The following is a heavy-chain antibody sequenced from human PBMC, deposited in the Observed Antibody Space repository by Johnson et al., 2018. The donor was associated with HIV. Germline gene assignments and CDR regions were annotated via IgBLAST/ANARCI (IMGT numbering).Heavy chain of an antibody. V-gene: IGHV3-66*04. Sequence: MQLVESGGNVVRPGGSLRLSCAASGFTVSSNYMSWVRQAPGKGLEWVSVIYSGGSKYYADSVKGRFTISRDNSKNTLYLQMNSLRAEDTAVYYCGRPRIQLWSLDAFDIWGQGTMVTVSS. D-gene: IGHD5-18*01. CDR2: IYSGGSK. CDR3: GRPRIQLWSLDAFDI. CDR1: GFTVSSNY. J-gene: IGHJ3*02.